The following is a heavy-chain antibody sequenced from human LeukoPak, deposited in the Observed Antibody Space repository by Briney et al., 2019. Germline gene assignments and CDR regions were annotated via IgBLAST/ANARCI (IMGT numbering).Heavy chain of an antibody. Sequence: PGRSLRLSCAASGFTFSNCAMHWVRQAPGKGLEWVAIISYDGSNQYYADSVKGRFTISRDNSKNTLYLQMNSLRADDTAVYYCAKGDGSFVVDYWGQGTLVTVSS. D-gene: IGHD6-19*01. J-gene: IGHJ4*02. CDR1: GFTFSNCA. CDR3: AKGDGSFVVDY. V-gene: IGHV3-30-3*01. CDR2: ISYDGSNQ.